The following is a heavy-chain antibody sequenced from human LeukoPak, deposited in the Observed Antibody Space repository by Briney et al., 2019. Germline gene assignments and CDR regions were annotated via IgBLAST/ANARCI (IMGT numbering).Heavy chain of an antibody. J-gene: IGHJ4*02. Sequence: ASVKVSCKASGFTFSSYGISWVRQAPGQELEWMGWISSSSGNTNYAQKFQGRVTMTTDKSTSTAYMELRSLRSDDTAVYYCAREHPHFGELWDDYWGQGTPLTVSS. CDR1: GFTFSSYG. CDR3: AREHPHFGELWDDY. D-gene: IGHD3-10*01. CDR2: ISSSSGNT. V-gene: IGHV1-18*01.